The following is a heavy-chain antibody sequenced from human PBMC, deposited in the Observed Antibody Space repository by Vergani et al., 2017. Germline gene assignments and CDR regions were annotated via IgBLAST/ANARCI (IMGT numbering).Heavy chain of an antibody. CDR1: GFTFSRYS. J-gene: IGHJ3*02. Sequence: EVQLVESGGGLVQPGGSLRLSCAASGFTFSRYSMNWVRQAPGRGLEWVSFISTTGGTIYYADSVKGRFTISRDNAKNSLYLQMNSLRAEDTAVYYCAKVGRSEVAGTFGAFDIWGQGTMVTVSS. CDR2: ISTTGGTI. D-gene: IGHD6-19*01. CDR3: AKVGRSEVAGTFGAFDI. V-gene: IGHV3-48*01.